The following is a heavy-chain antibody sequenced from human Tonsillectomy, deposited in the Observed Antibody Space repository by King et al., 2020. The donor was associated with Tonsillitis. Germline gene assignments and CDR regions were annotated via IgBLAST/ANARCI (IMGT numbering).Heavy chain of an antibody. CDR3: ARLAATPH. Sequence: QLVQSGAEVKKPGSSVKVYCEASGGTISTYAISWVRQAPGQGLEWMGRIIPILGIANYAQKFQGRITITANKSTGAVYMELSSLRSEDSALYYCARLAATPHWGQGTLVTVSS. V-gene: IGHV1-69*09. D-gene: IGHD1-26*01. CDR1: GGTISTYA. J-gene: IGHJ4*02. CDR2: IIPILGIA.